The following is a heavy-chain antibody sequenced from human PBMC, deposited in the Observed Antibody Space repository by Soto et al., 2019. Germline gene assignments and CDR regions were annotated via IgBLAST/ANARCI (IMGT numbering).Heavy chain of an antibody. D-gene: IGHD1-26*01. CDR1: GGSISSGGYY. CDR3: ARDLGLGDSGPLGY. J-gene: IGHJ4*02. Sequence: SETLSLTCTVSGGSISSGGYYWSWIRQHPGKGLEWIGYIYYSGCTYYNPSLKSRVTISVDTSKNQFSLKLSSVTAADTAVYYCARDLGLGDSGPLGYWGQGTLVTVSS. V-gene: IGHV4-31*03. CDR2: IYYSGCT.